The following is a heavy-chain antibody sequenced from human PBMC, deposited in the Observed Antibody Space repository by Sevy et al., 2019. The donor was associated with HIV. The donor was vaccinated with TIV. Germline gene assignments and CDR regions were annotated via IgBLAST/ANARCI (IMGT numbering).Heavy chain of an antibody. D-gene: IGHD6-19*01. Sequence: GGSLRLSCAASGFTFGNAWMSWVRQAPGKGLEWVGRIKSKTDGGTTDYAAPVKGRFTISRDDSKNTLYLQMNSLKTEDTAVYYCTTDYGIAVAGIDYWGQGTLVTVSS. CDR1: GFTFGNAW. J-gene: IGHJ4*02. V-gene: IGHV3-15*01. CDR2: IKSKTDGGTT. CDR3: TTDYGIAVAGIDY.